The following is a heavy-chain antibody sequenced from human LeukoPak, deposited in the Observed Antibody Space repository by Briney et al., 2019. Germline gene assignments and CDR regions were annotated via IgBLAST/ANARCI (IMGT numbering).Heavy chain of an antibody. D-gene: IGHD1-26*01. Sequence: GGSLRLSCAASGFTVSSNYMSWVRQAPGKGLEWVSVIYSGGSTYYADSVKGRFTISRDNSKNTLYLQMNSLRAEDTAVYYCARGLRGSYWKYFDYWGQGTLVTVSP. J-gene: IGHJ4*02. CDR1: GFTVSSNY. CDR2: IYSGGST. V-gene: IGHV3-66*01. CDR3: ARGLRGSYWKYFDY.